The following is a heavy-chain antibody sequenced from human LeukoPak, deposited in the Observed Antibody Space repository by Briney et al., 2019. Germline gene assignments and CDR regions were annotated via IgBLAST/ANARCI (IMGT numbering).Heavy chain of an antibody. CDR3: ARDTVGYDFWSGYYNIDY. V-gene: IGHV3-30*02. CDR2: VRYDETTK. D-gene: IGHD3-3*01. CDR1: GFTFSNYG. J-gene: IGHJ4*02. Sequence: PGGSLRLSCAASGFTFSNYGMHWVRQAPGKGLEWVAFVRYDETTKFYADSVKGRFTISRDNSKNTLYLQMNSLRAEDTAVYYCARDTVGYDFWSGYYNIDYWGQGTLVTVSS.